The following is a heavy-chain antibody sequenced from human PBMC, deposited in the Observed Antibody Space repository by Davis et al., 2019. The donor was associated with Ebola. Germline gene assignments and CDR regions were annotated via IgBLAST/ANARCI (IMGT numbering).Heavy chain of an antibody. CDR1: GFTFSSYG. V-gene: IGHV3-30*18. Sequence: PGGSLRLSCAASGFTFSSYGMHWVRQAPGKGLEWVAVISYDGSNKYYADSVKGRFTISRDNSKNTLYLQMNSLRAEDTAVYYCAKDGAYGDYVPDYWGQGTLVTVSS. J-gene: IGHJ4*02. CDR2: ISYDGSNK. CDR3: AKDGAYGDYVPDY. D-gene: IGHD4-17*01.